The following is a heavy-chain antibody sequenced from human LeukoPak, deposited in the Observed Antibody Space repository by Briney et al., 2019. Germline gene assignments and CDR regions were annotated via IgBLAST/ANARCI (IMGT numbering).Heavy chain of an antibody. CDR1: GYTFTSYD. CDR2: MKPNSGNT. V-gene: IGHV1-8*01. Sequence: ASLKPSCKASGYTFTSYDINWGRRSTGQGLGWIGWMKPNSGNTGYAQKLQGRVTMKKNTSISTAYMELSRLRPEDTAAYYCARFLYYYGMDVWGQGTTVTVSS. J-gene: IGHJ6*02. CDR3: ARFLYYYGMDV.